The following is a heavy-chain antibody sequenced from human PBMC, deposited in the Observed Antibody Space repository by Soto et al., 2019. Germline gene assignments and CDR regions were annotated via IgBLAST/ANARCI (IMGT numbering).Heavy chain of an antibody. D-gene: IGHD3-10*01. CDR3: ARGRLWSFDF. J-gene: IGHJ4*02. Sequence: PGGSLRLSCVVSGFSFRIYSMNWVRQAPGKGLEWISYISSDSGTIYYADSLKGRFTISRDSGKNSLYLQMNSLTDEDTAVYYCARGRLWSFDFWGQGTLVTVSS. CDR1: GFSFRIYS. CDR2: ISSDSGTI. V-gene: IGHV3-48*02.